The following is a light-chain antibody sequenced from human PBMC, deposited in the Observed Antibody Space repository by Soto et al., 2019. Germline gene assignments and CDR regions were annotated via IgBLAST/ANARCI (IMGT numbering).Light chain of an antibody. CDR1: QDISNY. J-gene: IGKJ3*01. CDR2: DAS. Sequence: DIRMTQSPSSLSASVGDRVTITCQASQDISNYLNWYQQKPGKAPKLLIYDASNLETGVPSRFSVSGSGTDFTFTISSLQSEDIATYYCQQYDNLPFTFGPGTKVDIK. CDR3: QQYDNLPFT. V-gene: IGKV1-33*01.